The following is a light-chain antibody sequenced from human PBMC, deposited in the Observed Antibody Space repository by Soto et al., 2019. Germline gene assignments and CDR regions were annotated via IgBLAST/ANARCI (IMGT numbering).Light chain of an antibody. J-gene: IGKJ1*01. CDR1: QSVSSSY. CDR3: QQYGSSPRT. V-gene: IGKV3-20*01. Sequence: ENVLTQSPGTLSLSPGERATLSCRASQSVSSSYLAWYQQTPGQAPRLLIYGASSRATGIPDRFSGSGSGTDVTLTISRLEPEDFAMYYCQQYGSSPRTFGQGTKVEI. CDR2: GAS.